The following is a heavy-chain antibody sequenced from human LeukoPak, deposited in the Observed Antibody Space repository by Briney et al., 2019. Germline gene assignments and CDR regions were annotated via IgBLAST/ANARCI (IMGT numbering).Heavy chain of an antibody. D-gene: IGHD5-18*01. CDR2: IRYDGSNK. Sequence: GGSLRLSCAASGFTFSSYGMHWVRQAPGKGLEWVAFIRYDGSNKYYADSVKGRFTISRDNSKNTLYLQMNSLRAEDTAVYYCAKLEVQLWWTYFDYWGQGTLVTVSS. J-gene: IGHJ4*02. V-gene: IGHV3-30*02. CDR1: GFTFSSYG. CDR3: AKLEVQLWWTYFDY.